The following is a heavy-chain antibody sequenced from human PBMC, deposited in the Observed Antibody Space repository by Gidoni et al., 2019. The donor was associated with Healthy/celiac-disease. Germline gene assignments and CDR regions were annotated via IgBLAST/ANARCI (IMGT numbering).Heavy chain of an antibody. CDR3: ARGTAVAGTDY. Sequence: QVQLQQWGAGLLKPSETLSLTCAVYGGSFSGYYWSWIRQPPGKGLKWIGEINHRGSTNYNPSLKSRVTISVDTSKNQFSLKLSSVTAADTAVYYCARGTAVAGTDYWGQGTLVTVSS. D-gene: IGHD6-19*01. V-gene: IGHV4-34*01. CDR2: INHRGST. CDR1: GGSFSGYY. J-gene: IGHJ4*02.